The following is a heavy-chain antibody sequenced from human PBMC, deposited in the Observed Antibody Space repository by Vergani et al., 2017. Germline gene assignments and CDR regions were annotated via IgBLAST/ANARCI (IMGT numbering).Heavy chain of an antibody. CDR3: ARGNSLGGSCNKRLFDY. CDR1: GGSINSHNYY. CDR2: IHTSGSS. Sequence: VQLQESGPGLVKPSQTLSLTCTVSGGSINSHNYYWSWIRQPAGKGLEWIGRIHTSGSSNYNPSLKSRVTMSEDTSKNQFSLNLTSVTAADTAVYFCARGNSLGGSCNKRLFDYWGQGILVTVSS. J-gene: IGHJ4*02. D-gene: IGHD2-15*01. V-gene: IGHV4-61*02.